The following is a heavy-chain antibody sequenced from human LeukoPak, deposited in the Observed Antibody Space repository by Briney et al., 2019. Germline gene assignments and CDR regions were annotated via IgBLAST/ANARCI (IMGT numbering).Heavy chain of an antibody. J-gene: IGHJ4*02. V-gene: IGHV3-7*01. CDR1: GFTFCNSW. CDR3: ARANY. Sequence: QAGGSLRLSCAASGFTFCNSWMSWVRKAPGKGLEWVANIKQDGSEKYYVDSVKGRFTISRDNAKNSLYLQMNSLRADDTAVYCCARANYWGQGTLVTVSS. CDR2: IKQDGSEK.